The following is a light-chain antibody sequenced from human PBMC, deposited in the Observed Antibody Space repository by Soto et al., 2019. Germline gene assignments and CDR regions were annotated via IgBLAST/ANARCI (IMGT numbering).Light chain of an antibody. CDR2: QAS. CDR3: QRYNTYSGT. CDR1: QSINKW. J-gene: IGKJ2*01. Sequence: DIQMTQSPSTLSASVGDRVTITCRASQSINKWLAWYQQKPGKATKLLIYQASGLKTGAPSRFSGNGSGTEFTLTISSLQPDDFATYYCQRYNTYSGTFGQGTKLEIK. V-gene: IGKV1-5*03.